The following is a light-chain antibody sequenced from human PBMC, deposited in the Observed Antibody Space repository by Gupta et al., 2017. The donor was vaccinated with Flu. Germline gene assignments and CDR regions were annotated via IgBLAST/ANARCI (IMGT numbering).Light chain of an antibody. CDR2: DAS. CDR1: QIIGTC. J-gene: IGKJ1*01. V-gene: IGKV6-21*01. CDR3: QQSSSLLWT. Sequence: PAFQSWTPKENVTITCRASQIIGTCLDWYQQRPEQSPKLLIYDASRSASGVPYRFSGSGSGTDFTLTINSLEAEDSAMYYCQQSSSLLWTFGQGTKVEIK.